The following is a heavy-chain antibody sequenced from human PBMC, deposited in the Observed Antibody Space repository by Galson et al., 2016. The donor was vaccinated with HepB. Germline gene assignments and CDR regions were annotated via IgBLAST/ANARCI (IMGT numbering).Heavy chain of an antibody. CDR1: GFTFSSYA. J-gene: IGHJ6*02. CDR3: AKSTGRAVTTLDYYYGMDV. CDR2: ISGSSSSI. Sequence: SLRLSCAASGFTFSSYALNWVRQAPGKGLEWVSVISGSSSSIYYADSVKVRFTVSRDNSKSTVFLQMNSLRAEDTAVYYCAKSTGRAVTTLDYYYGMDVWGQVTTVTVSS. V-gene: IGHV3-23*01. D-gene: IGHD4-17*01.